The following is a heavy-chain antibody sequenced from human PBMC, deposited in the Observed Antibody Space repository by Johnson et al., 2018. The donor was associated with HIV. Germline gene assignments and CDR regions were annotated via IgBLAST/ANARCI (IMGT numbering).Heavy chain of an antibody. Sequence: VQLVESGGGLVQPGGSLRLSCAASRFTFTYYAMSWVRQAPGKGLEWVSGISGSGGSTYYADSVQGRFTISRDNSKNTLYVQMNSLRVEDTAVYYCAKAELIRFGELNDGFDIWGQGTMVTVSS. CDR2: ISGSGGST. V-gene: IGHV3-23*04. J-gene: IGHJ3*02. CDR1: RFTFTYYA. D-gene: IGHD3-10*01. CDR3: AKAELIRFGELNDGFDI.